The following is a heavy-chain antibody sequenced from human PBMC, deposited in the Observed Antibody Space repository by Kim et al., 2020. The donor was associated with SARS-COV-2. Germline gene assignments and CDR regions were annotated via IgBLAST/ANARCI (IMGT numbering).Heavy chain of an antibody. CDR3: ARNSALDF. V-gene: IGHV3-11*01. D-gene: IGHD1-26*01. CDR1: GFTFSDYY. J-gene: IGHJ6*02. CDR2: ISTSGTTI. Sequence: GGSLRLSCVTSGFTFSDYYMAWIRQTPAKGLEWVAYISTSGTTIRYGDSVRGRFTISRDNAKNSLYLQMNSLRPDDTAVYYCARNSALDFWGQGTTVAVSS.